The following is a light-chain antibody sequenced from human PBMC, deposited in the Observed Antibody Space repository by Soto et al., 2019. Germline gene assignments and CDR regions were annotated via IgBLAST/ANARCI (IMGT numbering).Light chain of an antibody. CDR3: QQYGKSPRT. CDR2: GAS. CDR1: QSVSSSY. V-gene: IGKV3-20*01. Sequence: EIMSNQSPGALSLSQGERPTLSSRARQSVSSSYLAWYQQKPGQAPRLLIYGASSRATGIPDRFSGSGSGTDFTLTIRRLEPEDFAVYYCQQYGKSPRTFGQGTKVDIK. J-gene: IGKJ1*01.